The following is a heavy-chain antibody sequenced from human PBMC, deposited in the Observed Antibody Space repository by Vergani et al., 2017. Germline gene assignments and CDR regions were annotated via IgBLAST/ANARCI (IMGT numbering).Heavy chain of an antibody. CDR1: GFTFSSYG. V-gene: IGHV3-30*03. CDR3: AREPPEDGEGWFDP. CDR2: ISYDGSNK. Sequence: QVQLVESGGGVVQPGRSLRLSCAASGFTFSSYGMHWVRQAPGKGLEWVAVISYDGSNKYYADSVKGRFTISRDNSKNTLYLQMNSLRAEDTAVYYCAREPPEDGEGWFDPWGQGTLVTVSS. J-gene: IGHJ5*02.